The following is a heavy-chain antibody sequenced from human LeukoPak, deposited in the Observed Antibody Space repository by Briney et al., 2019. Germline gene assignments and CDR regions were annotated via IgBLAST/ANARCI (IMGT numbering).Heavy chain of an antibody. D-gene: IGHD6-19*01. CDR3: ARVGSSGSILYFAY. V-gene: IGHV3-11*01. Sequence: GGSLRLSCAASGFTFSDYYMSWIRQAPGKGLEGVSYISSSGSTIYYADSVKGRFTISRDNAKNSLYLQMNSLRAEDTPVYYCARVGSSGSILYFAYWGQGTLVTVSS. CDR1: GFTFSDYY. CDR2: ISSSGSTI. J-gene: IGHJ4*02.